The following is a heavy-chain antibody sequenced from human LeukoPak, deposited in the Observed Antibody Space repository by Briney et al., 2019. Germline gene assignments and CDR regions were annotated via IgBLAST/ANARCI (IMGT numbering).Heavy chain of an antibody. CDR2: INHSGST. Sequence: SETLSLTCAVYGGSFSGYYWSWIRQPPRKGLEWIGEINHSGSTNYNPSLNSRVTISVDTSKNQFSLKLSSVTAADTAVYYCARSGYGSGRGRRFPDYWGQGTLVTVSS. J-gene: IGHJ4*02. V-gene: IGHV4-34*01. CDR3: ARSGYGSGRGRRFPDY. D-gene: IGHD3-10*01. CDR1: GGSFSGYY.